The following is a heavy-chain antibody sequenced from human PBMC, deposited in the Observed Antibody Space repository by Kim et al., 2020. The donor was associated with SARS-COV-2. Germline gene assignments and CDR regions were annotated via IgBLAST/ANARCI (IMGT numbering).Heavy chain of an antibody. CDR3: ARQGPSFYGSVTFYY. J-gene: IGHJ4*02. CDR1: GDSITSGSSY. V-gene: IGHV4-39*01. D-gene: IGHD3-10*01. Sequence: SETLSLTCAITGDSITSGSSYWGWLRQPPGKGLEWIGNVYYSGTTYYNPSLKSRATISVDASRNQFALNLKAVRDTDTAVYYCARQGPSFYGSVTFYYWAQGTLVTVSS. CDR2: VYYSGTT.